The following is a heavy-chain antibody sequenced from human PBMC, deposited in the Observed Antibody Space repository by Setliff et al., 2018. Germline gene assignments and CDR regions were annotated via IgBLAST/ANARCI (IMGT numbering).Heavy chain of an antibody. V-gene: IGHV4-38-2*01. CDR2: IHHSGKA. CDR3: ARMSGFLYIDV. CDR1: GFSISSGYY. J-gene: IGHJ6*03. D-gene: IGHD3-3*01. Sequence: SETLSLTCAVSGFSISSGYYWGWIRQPPGKGLEWIVNIHHSGKAYYNPSLKSRVTISVDTSKNQFSLKLSSVTAADTAVYYCARMSGFLYIDVWGKGTTVTVSS.